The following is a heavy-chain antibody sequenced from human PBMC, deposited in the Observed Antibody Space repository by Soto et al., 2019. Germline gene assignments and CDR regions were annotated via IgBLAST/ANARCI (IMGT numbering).Heavy chain of an antibody. J-gene: IGHJ4*02. V-gene: IGHV3-23*01. CDR3: AKGSYCTNGICYNY. D-gene: IGHD2-8*01. CDR2: ISGSGGST. CDR1: GFTFSSYA. Sequence: EVQLLESGGGFVQPGGSLRLSCAASGFTFSSYAMSWVRQAPGKGLEWVSGISGSGGSTYYADSVKGRFTISRDNSKNTLYLQMNSLRAEDTAVYYCAKGSYCTNGICYNYWGQGTLVTVSS.